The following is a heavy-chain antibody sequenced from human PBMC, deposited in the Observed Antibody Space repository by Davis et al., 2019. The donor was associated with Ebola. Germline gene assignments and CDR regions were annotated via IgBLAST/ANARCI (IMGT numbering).Heavy chain of an antibody. CDR2: ISTTSSYI. CDR3: ARVALRYGDYGYSYDY. Sequence: GGSLRLSCAASGFTFSSYSMNWVRQAPGKGLEWVSSISTTSSYIYYADSVKGRFTISRDNAKNSLYLLMNSLRAEDTALYYCARVALRYGDYGYSYDYWGQGTLVTVSS. D-gene: IGHD4-17*01. V-gene: IGHV3-21*03. CDR1: GFTFSSYS. J-gene: IGHJ4*02.